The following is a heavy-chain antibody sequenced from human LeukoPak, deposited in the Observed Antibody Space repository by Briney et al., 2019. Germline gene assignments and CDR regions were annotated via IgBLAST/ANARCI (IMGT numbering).Heavy chain of an antibody. CDR2: IIPIFGTA. CDR1: GGTFSSYA. V-gene: IGHV1-69*01. J-gene: IGHJ3*02. CDR3: ASYQSFWSGYERYAFDI. Sequence: SVKVSCKASGGTFSSYAISWVRQAPGQGLEWMGGIIPIFGTANYAQKFQGRVTITADESTSTAYMELSSLRSEDTAVYYCASYQSFWSGYERYAFDIWGQGTMVTVSP. D-gene: IGHD3-3*01.